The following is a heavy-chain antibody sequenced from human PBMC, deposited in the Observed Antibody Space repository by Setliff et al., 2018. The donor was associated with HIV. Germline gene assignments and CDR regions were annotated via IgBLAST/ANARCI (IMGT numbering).Heavy chain of an antibody. D-gene: IGHD6-19*01. V-gene: IGHV4-39*07. CDR2: IYYSGNT. Sequence: SETLSLTCTVSGGSISSSNYYWGWIRQPPGKGLEWIGTIYYSGNTYYNPSLKSRVTISADTSKNEFFLKLTSVTAADSAVYYCARVKYNSGWLRPPHYFDNWGQGALVTVSS. CDR3: ARVKYNSGWLRPPHYFDN. J-gene: IGHJ4*02. CDR1: GGSISSSNYY.